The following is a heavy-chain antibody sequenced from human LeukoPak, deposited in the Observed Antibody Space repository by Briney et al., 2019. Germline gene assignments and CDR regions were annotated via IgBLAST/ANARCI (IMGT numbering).Heavy chain of an antibody. CDR1: GYTFTSYD. D-gene: IGHD2-15*01. Sequence: GASVKVSCKASGYTFTSYDINWVRQATGQGLEWMGWMNPNSGNTGYAQKFQGRVTMTRNTSISTAYMKLSSLRSEDTAVYYCARGGVVVAATTLNYWGQGTLVTVSS. V-gene: IGHV1-8*01. J-gene: IGHJ4*02. CDR2: MNPNSGNT. CDR3: ARGGVVVAATTLNY.